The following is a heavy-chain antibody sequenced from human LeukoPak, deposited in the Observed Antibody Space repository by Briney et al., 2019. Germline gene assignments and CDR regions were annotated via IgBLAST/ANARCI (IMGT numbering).Heavy chain of an antibody. J-gene: IGHJ4*02. CDR3: AKVSGSGGTKYQPFDY. CDR2: ISGSGGST. V-gene: IGHV3-23*01. D-gene: IGHD2-15*01. CDR1: GFTFGSYA. Sequence: QTGGSLRLSCAASGFTFGSYAMSWVRQAPGKGLEWVSAISGSGGSTYYADSVKGRFTISRDNSKNTLYLQMNSLRAEDTAVYYCAKVSGSGGTKYQPFDYWGQGTLVTVSS.